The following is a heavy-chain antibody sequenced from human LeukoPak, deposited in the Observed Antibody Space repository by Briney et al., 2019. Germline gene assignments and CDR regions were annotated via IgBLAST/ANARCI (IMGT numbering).Heavy chain of an antibody. J-gene: IGHJ4*02. CDR1: GFTFSTYG. CDR3: ARDRGGNSRRSFDY. D-gene: IGHD4-23*01. V-gene: IGHV3-30*03. Sequence: AGGSLRLSCAASGFTFSTYGMHWVRQAPGKGLEWVAVISYDGSNKYYADSVKGRFTISRDNSKNTLYLQMNSLRAEDTAVYYCARDRGGNSRRSFDYWGQGTLVTVSS. CDR2: ISYDGSNK.